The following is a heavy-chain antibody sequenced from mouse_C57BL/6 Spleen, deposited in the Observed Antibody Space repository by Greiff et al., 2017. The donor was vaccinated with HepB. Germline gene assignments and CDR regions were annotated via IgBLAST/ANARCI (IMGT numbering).Heavy chain of an antibody. CDR2: IWTGGGT. CDR3: ARNSGYYGSSYRWYFDV. D-gene: IGHD1-1*01. Sequence: VQLQQSGPGLVAPSQSLSITCTVSGFSLTSYAISWVRQPPGKGLEWLGVIWTGGGTNYNSALKSRLSISKENSKSQVFLKMNSLQTDYTARYYCARNSGYYGSSYRWYFDVWGTGTTVTVSS. J-gene: IGHJ1*03. CDR1: GFSLTSYA. V-gene: IGHV2-9-1*01.